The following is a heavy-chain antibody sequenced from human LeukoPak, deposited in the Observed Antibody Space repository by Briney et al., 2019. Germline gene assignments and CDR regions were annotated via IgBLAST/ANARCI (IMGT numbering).Heavy chain of an antibody. CDR2: INHSGST. D-gene: IGHD2-2*03. CDR3: ARGRMDIVVVHYYYYGMDV. Sequence: SETLSLTCAVYGGSFSGYYWSWIRQPPGKGLEWIGEINHSGSTNYNPSLKSRVTISVDTSKNQFSLKLSSVTAAGTAVYYCARGRMDIVVVHYYYYGMDVWGQGTTVTVSS. CDR1: GGSFSGYY. J-gene: IGHJ6*02. V-gene: IGHV4-34*01.